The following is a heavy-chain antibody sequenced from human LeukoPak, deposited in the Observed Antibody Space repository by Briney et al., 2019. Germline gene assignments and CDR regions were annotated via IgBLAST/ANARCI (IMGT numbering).Heavy chain of an antibody. CDR1: GGSVSSGSYY. CDR3: AATDFWSGYYRNDY. V-gene: IGHV4-39*07. Sequence: SETLSLTCTVSGGSVSSGSYYWSWIRQPPGKGLEWIGEINHSGSTNYNPSLKSRVTISVDTSKNQFSLKLSSVTAADTAVYYCAATDFWSGYYRNDYWGQGTLVTVSS. D-gene: IGHD3-3*01. J-gene: IGHJ4*02. CDR2: INHSGST.